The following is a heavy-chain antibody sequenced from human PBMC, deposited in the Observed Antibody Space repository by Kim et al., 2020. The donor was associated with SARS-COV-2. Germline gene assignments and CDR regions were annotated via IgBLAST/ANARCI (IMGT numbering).Heavy chain of an antibody. Sequence: GGSLRLSCAASGFTFSSYGMHWVRQAPGKGLEWVAVISYDGSNKYYADSVKGRFTISRDNSKNTLYLQMNSLRAEDTAVYYCAKGSYGGNSSNWVDSWG. J-gene: IGHJ5*01. CDR1: GFTFSSYG. V-gene: IGHV3-30*18. CDR3: AKGSYGGNSSNWVDS. D-gene: IGHD4-17*01. CDR2: ISYDGSNK.